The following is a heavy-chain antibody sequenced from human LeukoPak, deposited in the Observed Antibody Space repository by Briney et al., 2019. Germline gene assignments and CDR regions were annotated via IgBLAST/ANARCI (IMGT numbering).Heavy chain of an antibody. CDR1: GGSISSYY. D-gene: IGHD6-13*01. J-gene: IGHJ2*01. CDR2: IYYSGST. V-gene: IGHV4-59*01. Sequence: SETLSHTCTVSGGSISSYYWSWIRQPPGKGLEWIGYIYYSGSTNYNPSLKSRVTISVDTSKNQFSLKLSSVTAADTAVYYCARAEQQLVKYFDLWGRGTLVTVSS. CDR3: ARAEQQLVKYFDL.